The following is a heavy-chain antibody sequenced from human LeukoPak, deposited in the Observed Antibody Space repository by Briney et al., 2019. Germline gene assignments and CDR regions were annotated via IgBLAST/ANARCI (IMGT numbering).Heavy chain of an antibody. CDR3: ARGWIAYCGGDCFAPYFDY. D-gene: IGHD2-21*02. Sequence: SQTLSLTRAISGDSVSSNSAAWNWIRQSPSRGLEWLGRTYYRSKWYNDYAVSVKSRITINPDTSKNQFSLQLNSVTPEDTAVYYCARGWIAYCGGDCFAPYFDYWGQGTLVTVSS. J-gene: IGHJ4*02. CDR1: GDSVSSNSAA. CDR2: TYYRSKWYN. V-gene: IGHV6-1*01.